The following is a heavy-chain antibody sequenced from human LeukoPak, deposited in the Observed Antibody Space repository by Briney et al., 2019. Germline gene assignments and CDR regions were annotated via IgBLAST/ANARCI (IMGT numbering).Heavy chain of an antibody. CDR1: GGPISSYY. Sequence: SETLSLTCTVSGGPISSYYWSWIRQPPGKGLEWIGYIYYSGSTNYNPSLKSRVTISVDTSKNQFSLKLSSVTAADTAVYYCARVSDYYYGMDVWGQGTTVTVSS. CDR2: IYYSGST. CDR3: ARVSDYYYGMDV. V-gene: IGHV4-59*01. J-gene: IGHJ6*02.